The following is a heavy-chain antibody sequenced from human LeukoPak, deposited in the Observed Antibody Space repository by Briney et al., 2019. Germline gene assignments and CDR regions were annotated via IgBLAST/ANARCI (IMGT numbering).Heavy chain of an antibody. CDR1: GGTFSSYA. D-gene: IGHD1-26*01. V-gene: IGHV1-69*13. J-gene: IGHJ4*02. CDR3: AKEGEWELLLDY. CDR2: IIPIFGTA. Sequence: ASVKVSCKASGGTFSSYAISWVRQAPGQGLEWMGGIIPIFGTANYAQKFQGRVTITADESTSTAYMELSSLTSEDTAVYYCAKEGEWELLLDYWGQGTLVTVSS.